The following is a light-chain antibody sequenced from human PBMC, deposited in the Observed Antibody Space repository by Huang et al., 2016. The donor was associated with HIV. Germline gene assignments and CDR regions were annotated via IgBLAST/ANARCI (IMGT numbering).Light chain of an antibody. CDR3: QQYSTSPWT. V-gene: IGKV3-20*01. CDR2: GSS. CDR1: HNVTHYY. Sequence: EIVLTQSPDTLSLSPGERGALSCRASHNVTHYYLAWYQHKSGQAPRLRIYGSSGRATATPARFSGSGSGTDFSLTIDTVKPEDFASYYCQQYSTSPWTFGPGTKLEIK. J-gene: IGKJ1*01.